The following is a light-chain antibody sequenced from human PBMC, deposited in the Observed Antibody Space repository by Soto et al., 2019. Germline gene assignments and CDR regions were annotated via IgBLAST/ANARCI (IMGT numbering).Light chain of an antibody. J-gene: IGKJ1*01. V-gene: IGKV3-15*01. CDR1: QSVSSN. Sequence: EIVMTQSPATLSVSPGERATLSFRASQSVSSNLAWYQQKPGQAPRLLIYGASTRATGIPARFSGSGSGTEFTLTISSLQSEDFAVYYCQQCNNWPPVTFGQGTKADI. CDR3: QQCNNWPPVT. CDR2: GAS.